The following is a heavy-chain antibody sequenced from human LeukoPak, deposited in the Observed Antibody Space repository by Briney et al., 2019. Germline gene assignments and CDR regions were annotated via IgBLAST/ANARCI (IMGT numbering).Heavy chain of an antibody. CDR2: INPSGGST. CDR1: GYTFTSYY. D-gene: IGHD6-13*01. CDR3: GREYSSSLNLHWFDP. J-gene: IGHJ5*02. V-gene: IGHV1-46*01. Sequence: ASVKVSCKASGYTFTSYYMHWVRQAPGQGLEWRGIINPSGGSTSYAQKFQGRVTMTRDTSTSTVYMELSSLRSEATAVYYCGREYSSSLNLHWFDPWGQGTLVTVSP.